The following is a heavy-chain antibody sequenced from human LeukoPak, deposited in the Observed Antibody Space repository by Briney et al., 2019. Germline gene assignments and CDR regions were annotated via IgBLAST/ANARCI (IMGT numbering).Heavy chain of an antibody. V-gene: IGHV3-7*01. CDR2: IKQDGSEK. J-gene: IGHJ6*02. D-gene: IGHD4-23*01. CDR3: ARDTGGGGKGYYYYGMDV. Sequence: GRSLRPSCAASGFTFSSYWMSWVRQAPGKGLEWVANIKQDGSEKYYVDSVKGRFTISRDNAKNSLYLQMNSLRAEDTAVYYCARDTGGGGKGYYYYGMDVWGQGTTVTVSS. CDR1: GFTFSSYW.